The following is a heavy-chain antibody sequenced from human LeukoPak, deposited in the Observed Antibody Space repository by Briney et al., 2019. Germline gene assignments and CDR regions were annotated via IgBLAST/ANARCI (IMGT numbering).Heavy chain of an antibody. J-gene: IGHJ4*02. CDR2: INAGNGNT. Sequence: GASVKVSCKASGYTFTSYAMHWVRQAPGQRLEWMGWINAGNGNTKYSQKLQGRVTMTTDTSTSTAYMELRSLRSDDTAVYYCARAGLVRYCSGGSCYGDYWGQGTLVTVSS. V-gene: IGHV1-3*01. D-gene: IGHD2-15*01. CDR3: ARAGLVRYCSGGSCYGDY. CDR1: GYTFTSYA.